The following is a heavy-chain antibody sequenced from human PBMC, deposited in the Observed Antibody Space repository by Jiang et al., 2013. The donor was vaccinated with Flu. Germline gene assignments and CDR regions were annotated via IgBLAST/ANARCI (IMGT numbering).Heavy chain of an antibody. D-gene: IGHD5-12*01. CDR2: INPDSGRT. V-gene: IGHV1-2*06. CDR3: ARDIVATKIYYFYGMNV. J-gene: IGHJ6*02. CDR1: GYTFNTYS. Sequence: KAGASVRLSCKTSGYTFNTYSLHWVRQAPGQRLEWMGRINPDSGRTDYAQKFQGRVTMTRDTSISTAYMELSGLRSDDTAVYYCARDIVATKIYYFYGMNVWGQGTTVTVSS.